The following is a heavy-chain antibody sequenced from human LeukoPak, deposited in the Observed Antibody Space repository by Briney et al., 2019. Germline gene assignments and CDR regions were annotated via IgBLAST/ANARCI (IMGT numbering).Heavy chain of an antibody. CDR2: INHSGST. CDR1: GDSFSGYY. Sequence: KPSETLSLTCAVYGDSFSGYYWSWLRQPPGKGLEWVGEINHSGSTNYNPSLKSRVTISVDTSKNQFSLKLSSVTAADTAVYYCALLEMDTAMGPRGMDVWGKGTTVTVSS. J-gene: IGHJ6*04. D-gene: IGHD5-18*01. CDR3: ALLEMDTAMGPRGMDV. V-gene: IGHV4-34*01.